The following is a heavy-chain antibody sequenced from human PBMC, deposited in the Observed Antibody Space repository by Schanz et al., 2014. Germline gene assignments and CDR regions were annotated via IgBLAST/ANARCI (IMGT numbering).Heavy chain of an antibody. D-gene: IGHD2-15*01. J-gene: IGHJ4*02. CDR1: GFTFRDYY. V-gene: IGHV3-23*04. CDR2: LSGSGGST. CDR3: ARDRGYCSGGSCLTFDY. Sequence: VQLVESGGGLVKPGGSLRLSCAASGFTFRDYYMSWIRQAPGKGLEWVSALSGSGGSTYYADSVKGRFTISRDNSKNTLYLQMNTLRAEDTAVYYCARDRGYCSGGSCLTFDYWGQGTLVTVSS.